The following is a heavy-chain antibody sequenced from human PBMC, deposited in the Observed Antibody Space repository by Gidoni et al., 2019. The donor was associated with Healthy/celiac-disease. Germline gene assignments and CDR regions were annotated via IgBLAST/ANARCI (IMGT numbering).Heavy chain of an antibody. V-gene: IGHV4-34*01. D-gene: IGHD6-13*01. Sequence: QVQLQQWGAGLLQPSETLSLTCAVDGGSFSGYYWSWIRQPPGKGLEWTGQINHSGSTNYHPSLKRRVTISVDTSKNQFSLKLSSVTAADTAVYYCARYRSLAAAAPFGYCGQGTLVTVSS. CDR1: GGSFSGYY. CDR3: ARYRSLAAAAPFGY. CDR2: INHSGST. J-gene: IGHJ4*02.